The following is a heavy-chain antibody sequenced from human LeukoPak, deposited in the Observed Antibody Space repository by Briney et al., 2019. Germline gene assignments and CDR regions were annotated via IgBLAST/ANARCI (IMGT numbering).Heavy chain of an antibody. Sequence: PSETLSLTCTVSGGSISSYYWSWIWQPPGKGLEWIGYIYYSGSTNYNPSLKSRVTISVDTSKNQFSLKLSSVTAADTAVYYCARSTKSRYCTNGVCYTGGAFDYWGQGTLVTVSS. J-gene: IGHJ4*02. D-gene: IGHD2-8*01. CDR2: IYYSGST. CDR3: ARSTKSRYCTNGVCYTGGAFDY. CDR1: GGSISSYY. V-gene: IGHV4-59*01.